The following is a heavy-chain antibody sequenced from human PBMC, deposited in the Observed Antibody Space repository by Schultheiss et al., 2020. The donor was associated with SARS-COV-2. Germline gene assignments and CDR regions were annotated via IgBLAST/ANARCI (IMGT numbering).Heavy chain of an antibody. CDR1: GFTFSSYS. CDR3: AKREHYYDSSGYYHGFDY. CDR2: ISGSGGST. Sequence: GESLKISCAASGFTFSSYSMNWIRQAPGKGLEWVSAISGSGGSTYYADSVKGRFTISRDNSKNTLYLQMNSLRAEDTAVYYCAKREHYYDSSGYYHGFDYWGQGTLVTVSS. J-gene: IGHJ4*02. D-gene: IGHD3-22*01. V-gene: IGHV3-23*01.